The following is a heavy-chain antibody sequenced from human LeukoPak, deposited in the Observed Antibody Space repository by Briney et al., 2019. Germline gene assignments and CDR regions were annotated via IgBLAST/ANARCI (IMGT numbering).Heavy chain of an antibody. CDR1: GFTFSAYS. V-gene: IGHV3-48*01. CDR2: ISNSGSTI. J-gene: IGHJ4*02. CDR3: ARVDIAAAGTTFDY. D-gene: IGHD6-13*01. Sequence: GGSLRLSCAASGFTFSAYSMNWVRQAPGKGLEWVSYISNSGSTIYYADSVKGRFTISRDSAKNSLYLQMNSLRAEDTAVYFCARVDIAAAGTTFDYWGQGTLVTVSS.